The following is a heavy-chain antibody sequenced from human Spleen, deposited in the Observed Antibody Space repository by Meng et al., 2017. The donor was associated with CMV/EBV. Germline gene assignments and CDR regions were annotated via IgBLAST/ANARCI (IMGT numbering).Heavy chain of an antibody. D-gene: IGHD2-15*01. CDR3: ARVKRYCTGGTCSSTGYYGMDV. J-gene: IGHJ6*02. CDR1: GYNFTGYY. V-gene: IGHV1-2*02. Sequence: ASVKISCQASGYNFTGYYIHWVRQAPGQGLEWMGWINPNSGGTNYAQKFQGRITMTGDTSITTAYMELSRLRSDDMAVYHCARVKRYCTGGTCSSTGYYGMDVWGQGTTVTVSS. CDR2: INPNSGGT.